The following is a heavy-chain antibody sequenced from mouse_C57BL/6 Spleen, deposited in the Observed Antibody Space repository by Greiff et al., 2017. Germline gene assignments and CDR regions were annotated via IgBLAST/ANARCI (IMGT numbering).Heavy chain of an antibody. J-gene: IGHJ4*01. D-gene: IGHD2-2*01. CDR3: AREGLPHYYAMDY. V-gene: IGHV1-69*01. CDR2: IDPSDSYT. Sequence: QVQLQQPGAELVMPGASVKLSCKASGYTFTSYWMHWVKQRPGQGLEWIGEIDPSDSYTNYNQKFKGKSTLTVDKSSSTAYMQLSSLTSEDSAVYYCAREGLPHYYAMDYWGQGTSVTVSS. CDR1: GYTFTSYW.